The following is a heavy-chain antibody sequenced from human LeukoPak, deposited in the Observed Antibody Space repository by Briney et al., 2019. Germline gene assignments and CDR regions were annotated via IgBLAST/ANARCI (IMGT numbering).Heavy chain of an antibody. CDR3: ARGGNSVSYSDWVRFDP. V-gene: IGHV1-46*01. Sequence: ASVKVSCKASGYTFTSYYMNWVRQAPGEGLEWIGIINPSGAGTTYAQKFQSRVTMTRDTSTSTVYMALSSLRSEDTAVYFCARGGNSVSYSDWVRFDPWGQGTLVTVSS. D-gene: IGHD1-26*01. CDR1: GYTFTSYY. CDR2: INPSGAGT. J-gene: IGHJ5*02.